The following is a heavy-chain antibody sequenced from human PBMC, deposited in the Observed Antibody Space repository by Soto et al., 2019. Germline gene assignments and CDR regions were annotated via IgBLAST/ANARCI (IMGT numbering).Heavy chain of an antibody. V-gene: IGHV4-30-2*01. CDR3: ARGSPVDIVVVPAAIGGWFDP. J-gene: IGHJ5*02. D-gene: IGHD2-2*02. CDR1: GGSISSGGYS. Sequence: SETLSLTCAVSGGSISSGGYSWSWIRQPPGKGLEWIGYIYHSGSTYYNPSLKSRVTISVDRSRNQFSLKLSSVTAADTAVYYCARGSPVDIVVVPAAIGGWFDPWGQGTLVTVS. CDR2: IYHSGST.